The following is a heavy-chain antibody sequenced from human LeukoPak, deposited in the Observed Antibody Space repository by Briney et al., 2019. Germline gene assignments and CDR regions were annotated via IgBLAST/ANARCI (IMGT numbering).Heavy chain of an antibody. J-gene: IGHJ3*02. CDR1: GGSFSGYY. D-gene: IGHD2-8*02. CDR2: INHSGST. Sequence: KPSETLSLTCAVYGGSFSGYYWSWIRQPPGKGLEWIGEINHSGSTNYNPSLKSRVTISVDTSKNQFSLKLSSVTAADTAVYYCARGSDFDYWAAFDIWGQATMVTVSS. V-gene: IGHV4-34*01. CDR3: ARGSDFDYWAAFDI.